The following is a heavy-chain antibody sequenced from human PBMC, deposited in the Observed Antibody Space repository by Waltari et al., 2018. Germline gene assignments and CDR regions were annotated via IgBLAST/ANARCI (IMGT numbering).Heavy chain of an antibody. D-gene: IGHD3-10*01. CDR2: INHSGST. CDR3: ARGSRITMVRGVIITHAFDI. CDR1: GGSFSGYY. V-gene: IGHV4-34*01. J-gene: IGHJ3*02. Sequence: QVQLQQWGAGLLKPSETLSLTCAVYGGSFSGYYVSWIRRPPGKGLEWIGEINHSGSTNYNPSLKSRVTISVDTSKNQFSLKLSSVTAADTAVYYCARGSRITMVRGVIITHAFDIWGQGTMVTVSS.